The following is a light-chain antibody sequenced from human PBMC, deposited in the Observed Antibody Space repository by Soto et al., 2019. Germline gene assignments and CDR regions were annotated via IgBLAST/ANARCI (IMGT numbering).Light chain of an antibody. CDR2: DVS. CDR3: CSYTTSNTRQIV. Sequence: QSVLTQPASVSGSPGQSITIYCTGTSSDVGGYNYVSWYQQQPGKAPKFMIYDVSNRPSGVSNRFSGSKSGNTASLTISGLQAEDEADYYCCSYTTSNTRQIVFGTGTKLTVL. J-gene: IGLJ1*01. CDR1: SSDVGGYNY. V-gene: IGLV2-14*01.